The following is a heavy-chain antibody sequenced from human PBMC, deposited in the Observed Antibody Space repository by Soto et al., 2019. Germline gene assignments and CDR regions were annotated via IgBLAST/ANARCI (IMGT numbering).Heavy chain of an antibody. J-gene: IGHJ6*02. V-gene: IGHV4-4*07. CDR3: ARGFPSSGYSYGLDL. CDR1: GGSISSDY. Sequence: QVQLQESGPGLVKPSETLSLTCTVSGGSISSDYWSWIRQAAGKGLEWIGRIYTSGSTRYNPSLRSRVTMSADTSNNPFSLKLRSVTAADTAVYCGARGFPSSGYSYGLDLWGQGTTVIVS. CDR2: IYTSGST.